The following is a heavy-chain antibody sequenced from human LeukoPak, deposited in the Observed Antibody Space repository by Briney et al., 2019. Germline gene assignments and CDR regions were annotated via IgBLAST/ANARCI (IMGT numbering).Heavy chain of an antibody. CDR2: ISSSSSYI. V-gene: IGHV3-21*01. Sequence: PGGSLRLSCAASGFIFNTYSMNWVRQAPGKGLEWVSSISSSSSYIYYADSVKGRFTISRDNAKNSLYLQMNSLRAEDTAVYYCARDHSGHYYDSSKIDYWGQGTLVTVSS. CDR3: ARDHSGHYYDSSKIDY. J-gene: IGHJ4*02. D-gene: IGHD3-22*01. CDR1: GFIFNTYS.